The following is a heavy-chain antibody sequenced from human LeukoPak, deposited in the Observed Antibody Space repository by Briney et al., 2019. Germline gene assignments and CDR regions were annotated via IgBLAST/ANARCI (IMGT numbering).Heavy chain of an antibody. J-gene: IGHJ6*03. V-gene: IGHV3-21*01. CDR1: GFPFSSYS. CDR3: ARGIAVAGYYYYMDV. CDR2: ISSSSSYI. Sequence: GGSLRLSCAASGFPFSSYSMNGVRQAPGKGLEWVSSISSSSSYIYYADSVKGRFTISRDNAKNSLYLQMNSLRAEYTAVYYCARGIAVAGYYYYMDVWGKGTTVTVSS. D-gene: IGHD6-19*01.